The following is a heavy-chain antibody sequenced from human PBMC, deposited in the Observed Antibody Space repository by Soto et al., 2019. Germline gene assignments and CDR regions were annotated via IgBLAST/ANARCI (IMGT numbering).Heavy chain of an antibody. Sequence: GGSLRLSCAASGFTFSDYYMSWIRQAPGKGLEWVSYISSSSNTIYYADSVKGRFTISRDNARNSLYLQMDSLRAEDTAVYYFARGRCVRCGVDVWGKGTTVTVSS. J-gene: IGHJ6*04. V-gene: IGHV3-11*01. CDR2: ISSSSNTI. CDR1: GFTFSDYY. D-gene: IGHD4-17*01. CDR3: ARGRCVRCGVDV.